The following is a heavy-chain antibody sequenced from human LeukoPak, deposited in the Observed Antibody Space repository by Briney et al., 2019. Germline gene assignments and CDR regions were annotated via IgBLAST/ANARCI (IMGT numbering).Heavy chain of an antibody. D-gene: IGHD1-26*01. Sequence: SVKVSCKASGFTFSNSAIQWVRQARGQRLEWIGWIIVGSGKTHYAQNIQERITIIRDMSTNTAYMELSSLRPEDTAVYYCAAELYSGTYGRCCSFAFWGQGTLVTVSS. CDR1: GFTFSNSA. V-gene: IGHV1-58*02. J-gene: IGHJ4*02. CDR2: IIVGSGKT. CDR3: AAELYSGTYGRCCSFAF.